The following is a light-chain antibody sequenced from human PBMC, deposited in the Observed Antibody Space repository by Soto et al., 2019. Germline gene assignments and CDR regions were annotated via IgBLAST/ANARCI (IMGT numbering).Light chain of an antibody. CDR1: QRVSSN. Sequence: EIVMTQSPATLSVSPGERATLSCRASQRVSSNLAWYQQKPGQAPRLLIDGASTRATGIPARFSGSGSGTECTLTISSLQSEDFAVYYCQQYNNWPITFGQGTRLEIK. CDR2: GAS. V-gene: IGKV3-15*01. CDR3: QQYNNWPIT. J-gene: IGKJ5*01.